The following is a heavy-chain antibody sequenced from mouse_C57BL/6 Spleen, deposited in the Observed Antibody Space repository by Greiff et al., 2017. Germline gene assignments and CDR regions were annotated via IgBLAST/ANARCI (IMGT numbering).Heavy chain of an antibody. D-gene: IGHD2-3*01. CDR2: ISYDGSN. Sequence: VQLQQSGPGLVKPSQSLSLTCSVTGYSITSGYYWNWIRQFPGNKLEWMGYISYDGSNNYNPSIKNRISITRDTSKNQFFLKLNSVTTEDTATYYCAREIYDGYTGAMDYWGQGTSVTVSS. J-gene: IGHJ4*01. V-gene: IGHV3-6*01. CDR1: GYSITSGYY. CDR3: AREIYDGYTGAMDY.